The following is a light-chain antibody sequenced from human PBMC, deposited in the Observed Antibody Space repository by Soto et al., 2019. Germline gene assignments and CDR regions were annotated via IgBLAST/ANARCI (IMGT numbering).Light chain of an antibody. CDR1: SSDVGGYNY. CDR3: CSEAGSNNFPYV. Sequence: QSVLTQPPSASGSPGQSVTISCTGTSSDVGGYNYVSWYQQHPGKAPKLMIYEVSKRPSGVPDRFSGSKSGNTASLTVSGLQAEDEADYHCCSEAGSNNFPYVCGTGTKLTVL. J-gene: IGLJ1*01. CDR2: EVS. V-gene: IGLV2-8*01.